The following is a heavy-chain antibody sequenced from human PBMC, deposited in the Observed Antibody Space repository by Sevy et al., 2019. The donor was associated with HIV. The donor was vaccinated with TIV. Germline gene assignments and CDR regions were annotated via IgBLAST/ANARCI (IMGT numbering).Heavy chain of an antibody. Sequence: GGSLRLSCAASGFTFSDYYMSWIRQAPGKGLEWVSSISSSGSTIYYADSVKGRFTISRDNAKNSLYLQMNSLRAEDTAVYYCARDLRWGLDAFDIWGQGTMVTVSS. J-gene: IGHJ3*02. CDR1: GFTFSDYY. CDR3: ARDLRWGLDAFDI. CDR2: ISSSGSTI. D-gene: IGHD2-21*01. V-gene: IGHV3-11*01.